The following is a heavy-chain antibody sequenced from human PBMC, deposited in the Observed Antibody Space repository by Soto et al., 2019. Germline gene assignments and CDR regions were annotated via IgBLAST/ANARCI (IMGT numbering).Heavy chain of an antibody. Sequence: QVQLVQSGAEVRQPASSVKVSCKTSGATFSSYAITWVRQAPGQGLEWMGGIVPTVDTTTYAQKFQGRVTITADKSTNTIYMELSSLRSDDTAVYYCVRVVAIPCYCDNWGQGTLVTLSS. CDR3: VRVVAIPCYCDN. D-gene: IGHD2-15*01. CDR2: IVPTVDTT. V-gene: IGHV1-69*14. CDR1: GATFSSYA. J-gene: IGHJ4*02.